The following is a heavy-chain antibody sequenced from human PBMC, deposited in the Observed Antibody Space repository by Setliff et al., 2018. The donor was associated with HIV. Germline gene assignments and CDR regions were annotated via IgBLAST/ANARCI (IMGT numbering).Heavy chain of an antibody. CDR1: GFPLYTYD. D-gene: IGHD5-18*01. CDR2: IKQDGSEE. V-gene: IGHV3-7*01. J-gene: IGHJ4*02. CDR3: ARVADGYNSYFDY. Sequence: GGSLRLSCEASGFPLYTYDMNWVRQAPGRGLEWVANIKQDGSEEYYVDSVKGRFTMSRDNAKNSLFLQMHSLRAEDTAVYYCARVADGYNSYFDYWGQGTVVTVSS.